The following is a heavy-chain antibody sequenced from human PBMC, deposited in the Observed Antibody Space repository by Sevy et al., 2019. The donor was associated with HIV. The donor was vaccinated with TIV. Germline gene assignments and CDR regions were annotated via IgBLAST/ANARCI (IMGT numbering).Heavy chain of an antibody. CDR3: AREVGGFNWRPYYFDS. D-gene: IGHD3-16*01. V-gene: IGHV3-7*01. CDR2: IKQDESEK. Sequence: GGSLRLSCAASGFRFTDYCMSWVRQTPGKGLEWVATIKQDESEKYYVDSVKGRFAISRDNGKNSVSLQMNGLRVEDTALYYCAREVGGFNWRPYYFDSWGQGTLVTVSS. CDR1: GFRFTDYC. J-gene: IGHJ4*02.